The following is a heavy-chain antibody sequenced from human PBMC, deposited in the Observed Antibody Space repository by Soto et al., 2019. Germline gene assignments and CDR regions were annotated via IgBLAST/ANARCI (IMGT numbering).Heavy chain of an antibody. CDR3: AIRYYDFWSGTAY. V-gene: IGHV4-39*01. CDR2: IYYSGST. J-gene: IGHJ4*02. D-gene: IGHD3-3*01. Sequence: PSETLSLTCTVSGGSISSSSYYWGWIRQPPGKGLEWIGSIYYSGSTYYNPSLKSRVTISVDTSKNQFSLKLSSVTAADTAVYYCAIRYYDFWSGTAYWGQGTLVTVSS. CDR1: GGSISSSSYY.